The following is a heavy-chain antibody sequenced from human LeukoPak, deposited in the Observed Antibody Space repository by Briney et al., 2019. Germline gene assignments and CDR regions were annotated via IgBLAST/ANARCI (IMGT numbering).Heavy chain of an antibody. CDR1: GFTFSSYG. Sequence: PWGSLRLSCAASGFTFSSYGMHWVRQAPGKGLEWVAFIRYDGSNKYYADSVKGRFTISRDNSKNTLYLQMNSLRSEDTAVYYCARVAAEVVGVPGAIGFGWLRRDYYYMDVWGKGTTVTVSS. V-gene: IGHV3-30*02. J-gene: IGHJ6*03. CDR2: IRYDGSNK. CDR3: ARVAAEVVGVPGAIGFGWLRRDYYYMDV. D-gene: IGHD2-2*02.